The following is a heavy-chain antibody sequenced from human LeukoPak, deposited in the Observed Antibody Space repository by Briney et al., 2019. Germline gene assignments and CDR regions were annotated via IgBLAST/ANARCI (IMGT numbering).Heavy chain of an antibody. CDR2: ISPDGRRT. J-gene: IGHJ4*02. CDR1: GFTFTDHW. CDR3: TRDAKNNRDFDL. V-gene: IGHV3-74*01. Sequence: GGSLRVSCVASGFTFTDHWMHWVRQVPGKGLLWVSRISPDGRRTVYADSVKGRFIVSRDNAKNTLYLQMNSLTAEDTALYYCTRDAKNNRDFDLWGQGTLVTVSS. D-gene: IGHD2/OR15-2a*01.